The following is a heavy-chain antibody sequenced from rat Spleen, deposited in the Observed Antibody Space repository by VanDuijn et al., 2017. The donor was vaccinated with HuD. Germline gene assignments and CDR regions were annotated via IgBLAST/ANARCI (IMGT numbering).Heavy chain of an antibody. CDR2: ILSGGNT. CDR3: ARGWERFAY. D-gene: IGHD5-1*01. V-gene: IGHV2S12*01. CDR1: GFTFSNYD. Sequence: VQLVESGGGLVQPGRSLKLSCAASGFTFSNYDMAWVRQAPTKGLEWIAAILSGGNTYYNPAFKSRLSINRDTSKSQVFLKMNILQTEDTAMYFCARGWERFAYWGQGTLVTVSS. J-gene: IGHJ3*01.